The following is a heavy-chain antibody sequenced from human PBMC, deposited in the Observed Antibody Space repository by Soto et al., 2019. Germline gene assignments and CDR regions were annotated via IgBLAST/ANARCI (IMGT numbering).Heavy chain of an antibody. Sequence: EVQLVESGGGLVQPGGSLRLSCAASGFTFSGYSMNWVRQAPGKGLEWVSYISSSSSTIYYADSVKGRFTISRDNAKNSLYLQMNSLRAEDTAVYYCWGYCSGGSCYSFDYWGQGTLVTVSS. CDR2: ISSSSSTI. D-gene: IGHD2-15*01. CDR3: WGYCSGGSCYSFDY. CDR1: GFTFSGYS. J-gene: IGHJ4*02. V-gene: IGHV3-48*01.